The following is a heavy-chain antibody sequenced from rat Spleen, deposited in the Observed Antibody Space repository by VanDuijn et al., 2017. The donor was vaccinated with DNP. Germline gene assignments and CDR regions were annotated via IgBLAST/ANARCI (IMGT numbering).Heavy chain of an antibody. CDR2: IRYDGGST. J-gene: IGHJ2*01. CDR3: VRWNSGHFDY. Sequence: EVQLVESGGDLVQSGRSLKLLCAASGFTFSDYYMAWIRQAPTKGLEWVAYIRYDGGSTKYGDSVKGRFTISRDNAKSTLYLQMNSLRSEDMATYYCVRWNSGHFDYWGQGVMVPVSS. D-gene: IGHD4-3*01. V-gene: IGHV5-22*01. CDR1: GFTFSDYY.